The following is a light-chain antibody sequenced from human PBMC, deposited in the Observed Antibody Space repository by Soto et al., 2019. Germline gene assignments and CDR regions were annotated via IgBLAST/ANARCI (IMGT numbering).Light chain of an antibody. CDR3: LQVYNYPLT. CDR1: QGIRND. V-gene: IGKV1-6*01. CDR2: AAS. Sequence: AIQMTQSPSSLSASVGDRFTITCRASQGIRNDLGWYHQKPGKAPNLLIYAASSLQSGVPSTFSGSGSGTDFTLTISSLQPEDFATYYCLQVYNYPLTFGGGTKVDIK. J-gene: IGKJ4*01.